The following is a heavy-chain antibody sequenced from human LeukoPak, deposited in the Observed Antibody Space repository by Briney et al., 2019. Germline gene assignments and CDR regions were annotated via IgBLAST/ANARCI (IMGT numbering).Heavy chain of an antibody. V-gene: IGHV3-30*18. CDR2: ISYDGSNK. Sequence: GGSLRLSCAASGFTFSSYGMHWVRQAPGKGLEWVAVISYDGSNKYYADSVKGRFTISRDNSKNTLYLQMNSLRAEDTAVYYCAEGAWYYDILTGYYEGADDAFDIWGQGTMVTVSS. J-gene: IGHJ3*02. CDR1: GFTFSSYG. D-gene: IGHD3-9*01. CDR3: AEGAWYYDILTGYYEGADDAFDI.